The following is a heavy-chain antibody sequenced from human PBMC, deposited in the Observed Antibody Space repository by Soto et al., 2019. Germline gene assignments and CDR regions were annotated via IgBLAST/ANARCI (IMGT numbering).Heavy chain of an antibody. D-gene: IGHD6-19*01. CDR3: VPNSGWYGIDY. CDR1: GFSFSDYY. Sequence: QVQLVESGGGLVKPGGSLRLSCAASGFSFSDYYMSWIRQAPGKGLEWVSYISDSSTYTNYADSVKGRFTISRDSAKNSLYLQMNSLRVDDTAVYYCVPNSGWYGIDYWGQGTLVTVSS. CDR2: ISDSSTYT. J-gene: IGHJ4*02. V-gene: IGHV3-11*05.